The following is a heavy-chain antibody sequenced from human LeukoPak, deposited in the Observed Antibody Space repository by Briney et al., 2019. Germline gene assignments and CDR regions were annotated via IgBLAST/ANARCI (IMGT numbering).Heavy chain of an antibody. CDR1: GGTFSSYA. CDR3: ASQYGSSSVGFDY. V-gene: IGHV1-69*05. D-gene: IGHD6-6*01. Sequence: SVKVSCKASGGTFSSYAISWVRQAPGQGLEWMGGIIPIFGTANYAQKFQGRVTITTDESTSTAYMELSSLRSEDTAVYYCASQYGSSSVGFDYWGQGTLVTVSS. CDR2: IIPIFGTA. J-gene: IGHJ4*02.